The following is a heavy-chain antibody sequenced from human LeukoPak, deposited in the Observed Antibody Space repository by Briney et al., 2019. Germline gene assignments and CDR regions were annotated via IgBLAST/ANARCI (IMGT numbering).Heavy chain of an antibody. CDR1: GYTFTSYT. V-gene: IGHV1-3*01. J-gene: IGHJ5*02. D-gene: IGHD1-26*01. CDR2: INAGNGNT. CDR3: ARGTWDGSWFDP. Sequence: ASVKVSCKASGYTFTSYTMHWVRQAPGQRLEWMGWINAGNGNTKYSQNFQGRITITRDTSASTAYMELSSLRSEDTAVYYCARGTWDGSWFDPWGQGTLVTVSS.